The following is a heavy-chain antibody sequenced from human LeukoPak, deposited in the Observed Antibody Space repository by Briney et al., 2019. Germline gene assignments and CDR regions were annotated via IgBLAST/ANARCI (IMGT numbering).Heavy chain of an antibody. J-gene: IGHJ4*02. V-gene: IGHV3-21*01. Sequence: GGSLRLSCAASGFTFGSYSLNWVRQAPGKGLEWVSSVSSSSSYIYYADSVKGRFTISRDNAKDSLYLQMDSLRVEDTSVYYCARDLHWGRLLPLYFDYWGQGTLVTVSS. CDR2: VSSSSSYI. CDR3: ARDLHWGRLLPLYFDY. D-gene: IGHD2-15*01. CDR1: GFTFGSYS.